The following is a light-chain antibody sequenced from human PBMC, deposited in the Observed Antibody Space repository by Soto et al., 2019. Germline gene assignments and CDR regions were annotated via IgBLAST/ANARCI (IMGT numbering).Light chain of an antibody. Sequence: DIQMTQSPSTLSASVGDRVTITCRASQSISGWLAWYQQKPGKAPKFLIYDVSNLESGVPSRFSGSGSGTEFTLTISSLQPDDFATYYCQQYNSYSPITFGQGTRLEI. CDR1: QSISGW. J-gene: IGKJ5*01. V-gene: IGKV1-5*01. CDR2: DVS. CDR3: QQYNSYSPIT.